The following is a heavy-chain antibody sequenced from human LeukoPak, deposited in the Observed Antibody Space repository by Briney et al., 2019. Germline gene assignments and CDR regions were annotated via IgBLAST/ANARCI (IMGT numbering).Heavy chain of an antibody. D-gene: IGHD3-22*01. CDR1: GGTFSSYA. CDR3: ARDDSTAYYFDF. CDR2: IIPIFGTA. Sequence: SVKVSCKASGGTFSSYAISWVRQAPGQGLEWMGGIIPIFGTANYAQKFQGRVTITADESTSTAYMELSSLRSEDTAVYYCARDDSTAYYFDFWGQGTLVTVSS. V-gene: IGHV1-69*13. J-gene: IGHJ4*02.